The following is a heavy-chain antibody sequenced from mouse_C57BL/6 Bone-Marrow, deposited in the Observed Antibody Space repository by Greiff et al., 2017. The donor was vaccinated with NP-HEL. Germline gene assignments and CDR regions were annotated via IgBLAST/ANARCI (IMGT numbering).Heavy chain of an antibody. Sequence: QVQLKQSGAELARPGASVKMSCKASGYTFTSYTMHWVKQRPGQGLEWIGYINPSSGYTKYNQKFKDKATLTADKSSSTAYMQLSSLTSEDSAVYYCAYYGSSYPYWYFDVWGTGTTVTVSS. CDR1: GYTFTSYT. D-gene: IGHD1-1*01. J-gene: IGHJ1*03. CDR3: AYYGSSYPYWYFDV. CDR2: INPSSGYT. V-gene: IGHV1-4*01.